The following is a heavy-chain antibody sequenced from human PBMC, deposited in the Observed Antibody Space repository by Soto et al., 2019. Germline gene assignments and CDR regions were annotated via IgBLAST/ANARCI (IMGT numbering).Heavy chain of an antibody. J-gene: IGHJ5*02. CDR3: VRLHRPGDFFDH. V-gene: IGHV3-7*03. CDR1: GFSFSWYW. CDR2: IKQDGTEE. Sequence: DVQLVESGGGLVQPGGSLRLSCAASGFSFSWYWMSWVPQAPGMGLQWVADIKQDGTEEYYVDSVKGRFAISRDNAQKSFSLQMNRLRAGDTGVYYCVRLHRPGDFFDHWGQGTLVTASS. D-gene: IGHD3-16*01.